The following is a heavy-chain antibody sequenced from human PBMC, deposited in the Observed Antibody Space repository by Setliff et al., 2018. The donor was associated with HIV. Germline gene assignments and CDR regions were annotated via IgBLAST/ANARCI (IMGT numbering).Heavy chain of an antibody. V-gene: IGHV3-23*01. CDR3: AVNYDSSGYYGRHFDY. D-gene: IGHD3-22*01. CDR2: ISGSAGST. J-gene: IGHJ4*02. CDR1: GFTFSSYA. Sequence: GSLRLSCAVSGFTFSSYAMSWVRQAPGKGLEWVSAISGSAGSTYYADSVEGRFTISGDNSKNTLYLQMNSLRAEDTAVYYCAVNYDSSGYYGRHFDYWGQGTLVTVSS.